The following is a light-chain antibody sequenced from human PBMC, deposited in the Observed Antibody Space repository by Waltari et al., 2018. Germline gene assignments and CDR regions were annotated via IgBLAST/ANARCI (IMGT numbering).Light chain of an antibody. J-gene: IGLJ2*01. V-gene: IGLV2-8*01. CDR2: EVS. CDR1: SSDVGGYNY. Sequence: QSALTQPPSASGSPGQSVTISCTGTSSDVGGYNYVSWYQQHPGKPPNLMIYEVSKRPSGVPDRFSGSKSGNTASLTVSGLQAEDEADYYCSSYAGSNSVVFGGGTKLTVL. CDR3: SSYAGSNSVV.